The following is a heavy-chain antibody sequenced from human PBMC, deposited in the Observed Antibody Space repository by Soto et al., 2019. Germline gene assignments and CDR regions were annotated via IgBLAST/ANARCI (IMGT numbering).Heavy chain of an antibody. CDR1: GGSFSGYY. CDR3: ARDYAGGTYNWFDS. V-gene: IGHV4-34*01. Sequence: SETLSLTCAVYGGSFSGYYWSWVRQPPGKGLEWIGEINHSGSTNYNPSLKSRVTISVDTSKNQFSLKLSSVTAADTAVYYCARDYAGGTYNWFDSWGQGTLVTVSS. D-gene: IGHD4-17*01. CDR2: INHSGST. J-gene: IGHJ5*01.